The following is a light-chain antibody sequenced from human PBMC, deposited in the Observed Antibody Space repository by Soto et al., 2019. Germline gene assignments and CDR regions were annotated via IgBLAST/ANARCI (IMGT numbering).Light chain of an antibody. J-gene: IGLJ1*01. Sequence: QSNLAQTASVYGYPGQSGSISCTGNSSDVGGYNYVSWYQQHPGKAPKLMIYDVSNRPSGVSNRFSGSKSGNTASPTISGLQAEDEADYYCSSYTSSSPPYVFGTGTKVTVL. V-gene: IGLV2-14*01. CDR3: SSYTSSSPPYV. CDR2: DVS. CDR1: SSDVGGYNY.